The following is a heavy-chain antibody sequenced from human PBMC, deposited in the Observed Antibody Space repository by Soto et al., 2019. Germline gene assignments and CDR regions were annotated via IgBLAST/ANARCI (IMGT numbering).Heavy chain of an antibody. V-gene: IGHV3-11*01. CDR1: GFTFSDYY. Sequence: GGSLRLSCAASGFTFSDYYMSWIRQAPGKGLEWVSYISSSGSTIYYADSVKGRFTISRDNAKNSLYLQMNSLRAEGTAVYYCARDSLYSSSSYYYYGMDVWGQGTTVTVSS. CDR3: ARDSLYSSSSYYYYGMDV. CDR2: ISSSGSTI. D-gene: IGHD6-13*01. J-gene: IGHJ6*02.